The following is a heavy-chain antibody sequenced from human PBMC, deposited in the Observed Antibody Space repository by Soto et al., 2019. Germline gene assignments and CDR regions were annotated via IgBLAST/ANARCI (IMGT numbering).Heavy chain of an antibody. D-gene: IGHD1-1*01. Sequence: SETLSLTCTVSGGSISSYYWSWIRQPPGKGLEWIGYIYYSGSTNYNPSLKSRVTISVDNSKNTLYLQMNSLRAEDTALYYCTKDKHWYGMDVWGQGTTVTVSS. V-gene: IGHV4-59*12. J-gene: IGHJ6*02. CDR2: IYYSGST. CDR3: TKDKHWYGMDV. CDR1: GGSISSYY.